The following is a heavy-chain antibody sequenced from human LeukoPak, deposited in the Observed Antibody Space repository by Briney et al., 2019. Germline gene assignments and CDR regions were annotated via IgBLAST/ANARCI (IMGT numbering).Heavy chain of an antibody. CDR2: ISGPGSTT. J-gene: IGHJ5*02. CDR3: TKGRVREVDNWFDP. D-gene: IGHD3-10*01. V-gene: IGHV3-23*01. Sequence: GGSLRLSCGASGFIFSSYAMNWVRQAPGKGLEWVSGISGPGSTTYYADSVKGRFTISRDNSQNTLYLQMNSLRADDTALYYCTKGRVREVDNWFDPWGQGTLVTVSS. CDR1: GFIFSSYA.